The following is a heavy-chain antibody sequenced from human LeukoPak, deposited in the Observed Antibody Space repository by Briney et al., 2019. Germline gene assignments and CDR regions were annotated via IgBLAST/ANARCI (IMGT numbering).Heavy chain of an antibody. CDR2: IWYDGSNI. V-gene: IGHV3-33*01. CDR3: ARNPITSSWYELLDY. J-gene: IGHJ4*02. CDR1: GFTFTTYG. Sequence: PGRSLRLSCAVSGFTFTTYGMHWVRQAPGKGLEGVAVIWYDGSNIYYADSVKGRFTISRDNSKNTLYLQMNSLRAEDTAVYYCARNPITSSWYELLDYWGQGTLVTVSS. D-gene: IGHD6-13*01.